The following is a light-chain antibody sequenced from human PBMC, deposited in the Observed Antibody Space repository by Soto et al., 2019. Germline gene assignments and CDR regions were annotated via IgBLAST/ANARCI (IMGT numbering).Light chain of an antibody. CDR1: QSFSSW. CDR2: DAS. CDR3: QQYNSYSLT. J-gene: IGKJ1*01. Sequence: DIQMTQSPSTLSESLGERVTITCRASQSFSSWLAWYQQNPGKAPKLLIYDASSLESGAPSRFSGSGSGTEFTLTISSLQPDDFATYYCQQYNSYSLTFGQGTKVEIK. V-gene: IGKV1-5*01.